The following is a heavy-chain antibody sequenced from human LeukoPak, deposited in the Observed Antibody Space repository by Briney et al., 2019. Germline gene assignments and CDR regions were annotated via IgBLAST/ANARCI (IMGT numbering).Heavy chain of an antibody. Sequence: GGSLRLSCAASGFTFSSYAMSWVRQPPGKGLEWVSAISRSGGTPYYADSLKGRFTFSRDNSKNTIYLQMNSLRAEDTAVYHCAKAPISKWGSLFENWGQGTLVIVSA. CDR3: AKAPISKWGSLFEN. D-gene: IGHD7-27*01. J-gene: IGHJ4*02. CDR1: GFTFSSYA. V-gene: IGHV3-23*01. CDR2: ISRSGGTP.